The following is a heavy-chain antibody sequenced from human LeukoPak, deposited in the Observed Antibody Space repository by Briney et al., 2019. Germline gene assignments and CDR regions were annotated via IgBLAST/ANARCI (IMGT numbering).Heavy chain of an antibody. CDR3: ARGDSVGYCSSTSCRTDYFDY. J-gene: IGHJ4*02. Sequence: GGSLRLSCAASGLTASSNYMSWVRRAPGRGLEGFSVIYSGGSTYYADSVKGRLTISRDNSKNTLYLQMNSLRAEDTAVYYCARGDSVGYCSSTSCRTDYFDYWGQGTLVTVSS. CDR1: GLTASSNY. CDR2: IYSGGST. D-gene: IGHD2-2*01. V-gene: IGHV3-66*02.